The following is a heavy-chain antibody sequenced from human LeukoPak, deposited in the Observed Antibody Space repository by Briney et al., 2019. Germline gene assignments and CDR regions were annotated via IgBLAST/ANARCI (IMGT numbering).Heavy chain of an antibody. CDR1: GGTFSSYA. V-gene: IGHV1-69*01. D-gene: IGHD3-22*01. CDR3: ARVVYYDSSGYYWPPRDASDI. J-gene: IGHJ3*02. Sequence: EASVKVSCKASGGTFSSYAISWVRQAPGQGLEWMGGIIPIFGTANYAQKFQGRVTITADEPTSTAYMELSSLRSEDTAVYYCARVVYYDSSGYYWPPRDASDIWGQGTMVTVSS. CDR2: IIPIFGTA.